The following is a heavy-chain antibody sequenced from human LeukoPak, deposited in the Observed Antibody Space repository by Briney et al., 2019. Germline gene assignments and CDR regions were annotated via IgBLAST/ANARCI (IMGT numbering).Heavy chain of an antibody. CDR2: IYYSGST. CDR3: ARGTTVVTPVDY. J-gene: IGHJ4*02. V-gene: IGHV4-59*01. Sequence: SETLSLTCTVSGGSISSYYWSWIRQPPGKGLEWIGYIYYSGSTNYNPSLKSRVIISVDTSKNQFSLKLSSVTAADTAVYYCARGTTVVTPVDYWGQGTLVTVSS. D-gene: IGHD4-23*01. CDR1: GGSISSYY.